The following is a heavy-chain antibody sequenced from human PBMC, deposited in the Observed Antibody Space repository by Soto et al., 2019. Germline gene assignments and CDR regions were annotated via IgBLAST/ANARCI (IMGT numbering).Heavy chain of an antibody. CDR1: GFTFSSYA. Sequence: GGSLRLSCAASGFTFSSYAMSWVRQAPGKGLEWVSAISGSGGSTYYADSVKGRFTISRDNSKNTLYLQMNSLRAEDTAVYYCAKDYRGLHSGYDYYPDYWGQGALVTVSS. CDR2: ISGSGGST. D-gene: IGHD5-12*01. V-gene: IGHV3-23*01. J-gene: IGHJ4*02. CDR3: AKDYRGLHSGYDYYPDY.